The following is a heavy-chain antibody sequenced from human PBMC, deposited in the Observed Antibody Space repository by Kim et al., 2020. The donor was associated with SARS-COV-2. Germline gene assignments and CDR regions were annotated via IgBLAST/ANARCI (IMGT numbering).Heavy chain of an antibody. CDR1: GGSITSSSYY. V-gene: IGHV4-39*01. J-gene: IGHJ2*01. CDR3: ARHVRNWYFDL. CDR2: IYYSGSA. Sequence: SETLSLTCTVSGGSITSSSYYWAWIRQPPGKGLECIGNIYYSGSAYYNPSLKSRVTISVDTSKNQFSLKLTSVTTADTAVYYCARHVRNWYFDLWGRGTRVTVSS.